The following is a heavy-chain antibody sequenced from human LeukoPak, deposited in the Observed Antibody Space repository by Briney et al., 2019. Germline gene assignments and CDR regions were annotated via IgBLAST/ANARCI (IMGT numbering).Heavy chain of an antibody. CDR2: IIPILGIA. CDR3: ARGGERCSGGSCYFYYGMDV. V-gene: IGHV1-69*04. CDR1: GGTFSSYA. D-gene: IGHD2-15*01. J-gene: IGHJ6*02. Sequence: SVKVSCKASGGTFSSYAISWVRQAPGQGLEWMGRIIPILGIANYAQKFQGRVTITADKSTSTAYMELSSLRYEDTAVYYCARGGERCSGGSCYFYYGMDVWGQGTTVTVSS.